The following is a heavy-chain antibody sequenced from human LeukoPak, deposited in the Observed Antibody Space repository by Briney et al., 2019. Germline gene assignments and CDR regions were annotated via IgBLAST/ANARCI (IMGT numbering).Heavy chain of an antibody. CDR3: ARARRDCSSTSCYTSFWFDP. CDR2: IKQDASEK. CDR1: GFTFSSYW. D-gene: IGHD2-2*02. J-gene: IGHJ5*02. V-gene: IGHV3-7*01. Sequence: GGSLRLSCAASGFTFSSYWMSWVRQAPGKGLEWVANIKQDASEKYYVDSVKGRFTISRDNAKNSLYLQMNSLRAEDTAVYYCARARRDCSSTSCYTSFWFDPWGQGTLVTVSS.